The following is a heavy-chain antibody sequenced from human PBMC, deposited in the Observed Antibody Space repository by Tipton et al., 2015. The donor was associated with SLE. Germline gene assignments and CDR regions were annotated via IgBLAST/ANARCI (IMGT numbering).Heavy chain of an antibody. V-gene: IGHV4-39*07. J-gene: IGHJ3*01. D-gene: IGHD3-22*01. Sequence: TLSLTCTVYGGSISNSCFYWGGIRQPPGKGLESIGNIFYSGSTNYNPSLKSRVTISVDKSKNQFSLKLNSVTAADTAVYYCATVDYFDSGDAFDFWGHGSIITVSS. CDR3: ATVDYFDSGDAFDF. CDR1: GGSISNSCFY. CDR2: IFYSGST.